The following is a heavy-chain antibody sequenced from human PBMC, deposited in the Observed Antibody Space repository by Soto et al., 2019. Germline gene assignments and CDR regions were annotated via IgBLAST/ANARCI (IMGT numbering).Heavy chain of an antibody. V-gene: IGHV3-30-3*01. CDR3: ARDPEYSSGWYVPQNYGMDV. D-gene: IGHD6-19*01. J-gene: IGHJ6*02. CDR2: ISYDGSNK. CDR1: GFTFSSYA. Sequence: QVRLVESGGGVVQPGRSLRLSCAASGFTFSSYAMHWVRQAPGKGLEWVAVISYDGSNKYYADSVKGRFTISRDNSKNTLYLQMNSLRAEDTAVYYCARDPEYSSGWYVPQNYGMDVWGQGTTVTVSS.